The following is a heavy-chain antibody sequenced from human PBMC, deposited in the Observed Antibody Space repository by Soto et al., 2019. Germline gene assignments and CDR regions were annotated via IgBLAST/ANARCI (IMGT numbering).Heavy chain of an antibody. J-gene: IGHJ3*02. CDR1: GYPVTAYY. V-gene: IGHV1-2*02. Sequence: QLHLVQSGAVVKKPGASVTVSCSASGYPVTAYYMHWVRQAPGRGLEWMGGINPATGAAKYTQTFQGRVTKTRAKSTSTVFLELSGVASEDTAVFCSARGGGVGVAGSAGFDMWGQGTLVTVSS. CDR2: INPATGAA. D-gene: IGHD3-3*01. CDR3: ARGGGVGVAGSAGFDM.